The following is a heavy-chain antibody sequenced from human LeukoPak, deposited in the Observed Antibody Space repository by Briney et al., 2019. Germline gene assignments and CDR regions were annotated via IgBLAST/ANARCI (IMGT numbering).Heavy chain of an antibody. Sequence: GESLKISCKGSGYSFSNYWIGWVRQMPGKGLEWMGIIYPEDSNTRYSPSFQGQVTISADKSISTAYLQWSSLKASDTAMYYCARRGNGYGSYYYGMDVWGQGTTVTVSS. D-gene: IGHD5-18*01. CDR3: ARRGNGYGSYYYGMDV. CDR1: GYSFSNYW. J-gene: IGHJ6*02. CDR2: IYPEDSNT. V-gene: IGHV5-51*01.